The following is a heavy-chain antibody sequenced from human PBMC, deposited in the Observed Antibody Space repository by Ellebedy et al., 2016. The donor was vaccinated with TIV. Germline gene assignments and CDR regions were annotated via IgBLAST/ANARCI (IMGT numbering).Heavy chain of an antibody. CDR3: ARVRRITMIVVVMTYFDY. J-gene: IGHJ4*02. V-gene: IGHV4-4*02. CDR1: GGSISSSNW. CDR2: IYHSVST. D-gene: IGHD3-22*01. Sequence: SETLSLXXAVSGGSISSSNWWSWVRQPPGKGLVWIGEIYHSVSTNYNPSLKSRVTISVDKSKNQFSLKLSSVTAADTAVYYCARVRRITMIVVVMTYFDYWGQGTLVTVSS.